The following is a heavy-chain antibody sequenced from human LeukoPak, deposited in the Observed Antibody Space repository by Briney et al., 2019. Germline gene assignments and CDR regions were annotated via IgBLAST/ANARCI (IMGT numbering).Heavy chain of an antibody. D-gene: IGHD6-19*01. CDR1: GFTFSSYS. V-gene: IGHV3-21*05. J-gene: IGHJ4*02. CDR2: IRFDSDYI. Sequence: GGSLILACSASGFTFSSYSMNWVRQAPGKGRGWVSYIRFDSDYIYYADSVRGRFTISRDNSKNCLYLQMNSLTTEDTAFYYCAKEGPIAVATYFDYWGQGTLVTVSS. CDR3: AKEGPIAVATYFDY.